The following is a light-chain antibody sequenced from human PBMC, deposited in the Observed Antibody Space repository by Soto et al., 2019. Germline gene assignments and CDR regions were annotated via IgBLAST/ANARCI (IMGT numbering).Light chain of an antibody. CDR3: AAWDDSLNGYL. Sequence: QSVLTQPPSASGTPGQRVTISCSGSSSNIGINTVNWYQHLPGTAPQLLIYGTDQRPSGVPDRFSASKSGTSASLAITGLQSEDEADYYCAAWDDSLNGYLFGSGTKVT. V-gene: IGLV1-44*01. CDR1: SSNIGINT. CDR2: GTD. J-gene: IGLJ1*01.